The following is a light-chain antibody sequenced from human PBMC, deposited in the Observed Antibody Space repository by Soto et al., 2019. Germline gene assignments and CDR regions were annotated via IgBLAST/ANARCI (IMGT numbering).Light chain of an antibody. J-gene: IGKJ2*01. CDR2: AAS. CDR3: QQYNDWPPRYT. CDR1: QSVSSN. V-gene: IGKV3-15*01. Sequence: EIVMTQSPATLSVSPGERVSLSCRASQSVSSNVAWYQRKLGQAPRLLMFAASTRATGIPARFSGSGSGIEFTLTISSLQSEDFAVYYCQQYNDWPPRYTFGQGTKVDIK.